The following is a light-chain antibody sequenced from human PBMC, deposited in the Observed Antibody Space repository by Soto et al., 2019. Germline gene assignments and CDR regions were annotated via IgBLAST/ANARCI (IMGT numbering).Light chain of an antibody. CDR2: GND. CDR1: RYNIGSNT. J-gene: IGLJ1*01. Sequence: QSVLTQPPSASGTPGQRVTISCSGSRYNIGSNTVNWYQQLPGTAPKLLIYGNDQRPSGVPDRFSASKSGTSASLAISGLQSEDEDDYYCAAWDDSLTIRYVFGTGTKLTVL. CDR3: AAWDDSLTIRYV. V-gene: IGLV1-44*01.